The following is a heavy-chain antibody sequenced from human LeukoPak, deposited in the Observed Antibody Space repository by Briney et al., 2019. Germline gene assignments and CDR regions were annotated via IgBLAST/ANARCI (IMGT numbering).Heavy chain of an antibody. Sequence: TPSQTLSLTCTVSGGSISSGGYYWSWVRQHPGKGLEWIGYIYYSGSTYYNPSLKSRVTISVDTSKNQFSLKLSSVTAADTAVYYCATNTGYSSGWFDPWGQGTLVTVSS. V-gene: IGHV4-31*03. CDR1: GGSISSGGYY. J-gene: IGHJ5*02. D-gene: IGHD6-19*01. CDR2: IYYSGST. CDR3: ATNTGYSSGWFDP.